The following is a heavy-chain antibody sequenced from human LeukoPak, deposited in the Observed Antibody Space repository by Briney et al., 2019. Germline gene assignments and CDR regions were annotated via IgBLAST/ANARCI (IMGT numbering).Heavy chain of an antibody. CDR1: GFTVSSSD. D-gene: IGHD3-10*01. Sequence: SGGSLRLSCAASGFTVSSSDMIWVRQAPGKGLEWVSIIYSGGLPYYADSVRGRFTISRDNSKNTLYLQMNSLRAEDTAVYFCARDPHYSGSGSYSYWGQGTLVTVSS. CDR3: ARDPHYSGSGSYSY. V-gene: IGHV3-53*01. CDR2: IYSGGLP. J-gene: IGHJ4*02.